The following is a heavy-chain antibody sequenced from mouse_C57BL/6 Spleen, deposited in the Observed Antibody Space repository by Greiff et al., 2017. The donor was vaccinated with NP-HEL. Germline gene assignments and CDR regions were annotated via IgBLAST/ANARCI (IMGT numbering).Heavy chain of an antibody. CDR3: ARGYYGDYYAMDY. V-gene: IGHV14-2*01. CDR2: IDPEDGET. D-gene: IGHD2-1*01. J-gene: IGHJ4*01. CDR1: GFNITDYY. Sequence: EVRLQQSGAELVKPGASVKLSCTASGFNITDYYMHWVKQRTEQGLEWIGRIDPEDGETKYAPKFQGKATITADTSSNTAYLQLSSLTSEDTAVYYCARGYYGDYYAMDYWGQGTSVTVSS.